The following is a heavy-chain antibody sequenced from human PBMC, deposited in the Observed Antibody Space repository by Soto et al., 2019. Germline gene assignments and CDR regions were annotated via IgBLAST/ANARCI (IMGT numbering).Heavy chain of an antibody. CDR1: GGSISGGDYY. D-gene: IGHD3-10*01. CDR3: ARGLNYFGSGTYNYYYGMDV. V-gene: IGHV4-30-4*01. Sequence: SETLSLTCTVSGGSISGGDYYWSWIGQPPGRGLEWIGYIFYSGTTSHNPSLRSRVTISVDTSKNQFSLKLTSVTAADAAVYYCARGLNYFGSGTYNYYYGMDVWGQGTTVTVSS. J-gene: IGHJ6*02. CDR2: IFYSGTT.